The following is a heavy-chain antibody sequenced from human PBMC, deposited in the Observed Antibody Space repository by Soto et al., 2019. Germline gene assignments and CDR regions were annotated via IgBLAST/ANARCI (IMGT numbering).Heavy chain of an antibody. CDR1: GFTFRSYS. CDR3: AKHERPYSSSPPGSFDY. Sequence: PGGSLRLSCAVSGFTFRSYSMHWVRQSPGKGLEWISYISSGGDTKYYADSVTGRFTISRDNAKNSLFLQMSSLRAEDTAVYYCAKHERPYSSSPPGSFDYWGQGTLVTVSS. D-gene: IGHD6-6*01. V-gene: IGHV3-48*01. CDR2: ISSGGDTK. J-gene: IGHJ4*02.